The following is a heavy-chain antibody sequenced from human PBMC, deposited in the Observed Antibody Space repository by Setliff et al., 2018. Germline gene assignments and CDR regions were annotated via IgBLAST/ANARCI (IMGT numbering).Heavy chain of an antibody. V-gene: IGHV1-8*02. J-gene: IGHJ4*02. CDR1: GYTFTSYD. Sequence: ASVKVSCKASGYTFTSYDINWVRQATGQGLEWMGWMNPNSGNTGYAQKFQGRATMTRNTSISTAYMELSSLRSEDTAVYFCARGWAALGIIGYWGQGTLVTVSS. CDR3: ARGWAALGIIGY. D-gene: IGHD7-27*01. CDR2: MNPNSGNT.